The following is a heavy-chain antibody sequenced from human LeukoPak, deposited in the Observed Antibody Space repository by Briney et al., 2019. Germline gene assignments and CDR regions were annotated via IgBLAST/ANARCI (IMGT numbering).Heavy chain of an antibody. D-gene: IGHD3-10*01. J-gene: IGHJ6*02. CDR3: ARGGMVRGVDQYGMDV. V-gene: IGHV4-59*08. CDR2: IYHSGST. Sequence: SETLSLTCTVSGGSISSYFWSWNRQPPGKGLEWIGYIYHSGSTNYNPSLKSRVTISVDTSKNQFSLKLSSVTAADTAVYYCARGGMVRGVDQYGMDVWGQGTTVTVSS. CDR1: GGSISSYF.